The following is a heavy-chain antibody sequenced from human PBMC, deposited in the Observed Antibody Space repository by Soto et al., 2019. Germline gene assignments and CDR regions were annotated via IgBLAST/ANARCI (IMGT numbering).Heavy chain of an antibody. D-gene: IGHD6-19*01. J-gene: IGHJ4*02. V-gene: IGHV3-23*01. Sequence: GALRLSCAASVFTVSSYAMSWVRQAPGKGLEWVSAISGSGGSTYYADSVKGRFTISRDNSKNTLYLQMNSLRAEDTAVYYCAKGRSGWDLKTQNLDYWGQGTLVTVSS. CDR3: AKGRSGWDLKTQNLDY. CDR1: VFTVSSYA. CDR2: ISGSGGST.